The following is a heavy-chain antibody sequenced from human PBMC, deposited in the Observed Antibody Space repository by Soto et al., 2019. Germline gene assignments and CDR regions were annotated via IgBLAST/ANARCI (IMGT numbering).Heavy chain of an antibody. V-gene: IGHV1-69*17. CDR2: IVPILRIA. J-gene: IGHJ5*02. Sequence: QVQLVQSGAEVRNSGSSVKVSCRFSGGTFSNSAISWVRQAHGQGLEWIGGIVPILRIANYAQKFKGRVTLTEHTSKTVDSMEMICPATGNTAAYNWPTRAAMARMSGRSCFDPWG. CDR3: PTRAAMARMSGRSCFDP. CDR1: GGTFSNSA. D-gene: IGHD6-13*01.